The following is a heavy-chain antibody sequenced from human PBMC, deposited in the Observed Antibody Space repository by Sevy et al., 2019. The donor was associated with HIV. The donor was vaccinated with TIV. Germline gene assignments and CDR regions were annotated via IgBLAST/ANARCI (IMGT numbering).Heavy chain of an antibody. CDR1: GFTFSNAW. Sequence: GGSLRLSCAASGFTFSNAWMSWVRQAPGKGLEWVGRIKSKTDGGKTDYAAPVKGRFTISRVDSKNTLYLQMNSLKTEDTAVYYCTTVGYYYDSSGYSSLDYWGQGTLVTVSS. D-gene: IGHD3-22*01. V-gene: IGHV3-15*01. J-gene: IGHJ4*02. CDR2: IKSKTDGGKT. CDR3: TTVGYYYDSSGYSSLDY.